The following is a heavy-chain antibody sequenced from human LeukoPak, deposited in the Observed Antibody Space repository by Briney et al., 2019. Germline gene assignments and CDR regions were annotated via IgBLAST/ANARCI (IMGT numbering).Heavy chain of an antibody. V-gene: IGHV3-30*02. D-gene: IGHD3-16*01. CDR3: AKGGQRGSFYFES. Sequence: GGSLRLSCEVSGITIRNHAMHWVRQAPGKGLEWVAYVSPDGSVKKYGESVKGRVAISRDNSKNTVDLQMNSLRGDDTAVYYCAKGGQRGSFYFESWGQGTLVSVSS. J-gene: IGHJ4*02. CDR1: GITIRNHA. CDR2: VSPDGSVK.